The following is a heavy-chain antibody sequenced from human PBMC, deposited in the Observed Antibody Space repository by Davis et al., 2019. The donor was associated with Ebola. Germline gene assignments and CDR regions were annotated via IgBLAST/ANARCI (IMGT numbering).Heavy chain of an antibody. CDR1: GFTFSSYA. J-gene: IGHJ6*02. CDR2: ISYDGSNK. V-gene: IGHV3-30-3*01. CDR3: ADTNGFYYYYGMDV. Sequence: GGSLRLSCAASGFTFSSYAMHWVRQAPGKGLEWAAVISYDGSNKYYADSVKGRFTISRDNSKNTLYLQMNSLRAEDTAVYYCADTNGFYYYYGMDVWGQGTTVTVSS.